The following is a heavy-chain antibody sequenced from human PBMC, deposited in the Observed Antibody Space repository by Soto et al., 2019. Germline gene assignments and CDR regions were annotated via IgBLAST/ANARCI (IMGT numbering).Heavy chain of an antibody. D-gene: IGHD3-22*01. CDR2: INHSGST. J-gene: IGHJ6*02. Sequence: SETLSLTCAVYGGSFSGYYWTWIRQPPGTGLEWIGEINHSGSTNYNPSLKSRVTISVDTSKNQFSLKVRSVTAADTAVYYCARSPDSSGYYPRRYYYGMDVWGQGTTVTVSS. CDR1: GGSFSGYY. CDR3: ARSPDSSGYYPRRYYYGMDV. V-gene: IGHV4-34*01.